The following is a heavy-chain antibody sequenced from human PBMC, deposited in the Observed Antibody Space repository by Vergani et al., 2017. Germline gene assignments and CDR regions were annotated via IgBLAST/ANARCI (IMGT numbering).Heavy chain of an antibody. CDR1: GFTFSSYG. CDR3: AKAAMGLFDY. D-gene: IGHD5-18*01. CDR2: IRYDGSNK. J-gene: IGHJ4*02. Sequence: QVQLVESGGGVVQPGGSLRLSCAASGFTFSSYGMHWVRQAPGKGLEWVAFIRYDGSNKYYADSVKGRFTISRDNSKNMLYLQMNSLRAEDTAVYYCAKAAMGLFDYWGQGTLVTVSS. V-gene: IGHV3-30*02.